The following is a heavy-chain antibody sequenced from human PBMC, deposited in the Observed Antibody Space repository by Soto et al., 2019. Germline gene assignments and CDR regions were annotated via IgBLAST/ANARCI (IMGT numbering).Heavy chain of an antibody. CDR2: ISGSGGST. CDR3: ATWDRRSGGSC. Sequence: GALRLSCAASGFTFSSYAMSWVRQAPGKGLEWVSAISGSGGSTYYADSVKGRFTISRDNSKNTLYLQMNSLRAEDTAVYYCATWDRRSGGSCWGQGTLVTVSS. V-gene: IGHV3-23*01. J-gene: IGHJ4*02. D-gene: IGHD2-15*01. CDR1: GFTFSSYA.